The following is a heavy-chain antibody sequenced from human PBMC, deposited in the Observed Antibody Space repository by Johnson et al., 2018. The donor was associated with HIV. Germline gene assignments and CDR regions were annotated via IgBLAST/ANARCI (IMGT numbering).Heavy chain of an antibody. CDR1: GFKFYEYD. CDR3: ARGAPQSSGSRRPYHAFDI. V-gene: IGHV3-20*04. J-gene: IGHJ3*02. Sequence: MLLVESGGGVVRPGESLRISCVASGFKFYEYDVSWVRQVPGKGLEWVSGINWSGGGTTYADSVKGRFSISRDNAKNTLYLQMNSLRAEDTAVYYCARGAPQSSGSRRPYHAFDIWGQGTMVTVSS. CDR2: INWSGGGT. D-gene: IGHD3-22*01.